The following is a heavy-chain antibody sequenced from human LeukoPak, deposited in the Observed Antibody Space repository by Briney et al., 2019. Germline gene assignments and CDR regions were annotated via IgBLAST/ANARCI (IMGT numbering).Heavy chain of an antibody. CDR3: AKDPMDDAFDI. Sequence: PGGSLRLSCAASGFTFDDYAMHWVRQAPGKGLEWVSGISWNSGSIGYADSVKGRFTISRDNSKNTLYLQMNSLRAEDTAVYYCAKDPMDDAFDIWGQGTMVTVSS. CDR2: ISWNSGSI. V-gene: IGHV3-9*01. CDR1: GFTFDDYA. J-gene: IGHJ3*02.